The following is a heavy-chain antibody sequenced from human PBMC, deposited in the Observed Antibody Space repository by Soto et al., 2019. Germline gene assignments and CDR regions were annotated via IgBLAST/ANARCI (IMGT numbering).Heavy chain of an antibody. V-gene: IGHV1-24*01. D-gene: IGHD3-22*01. CDR3: ATRPLYYYDSSGQYYFDY. CDR2: FDPEDGET. Sequence: ASVKVSCKVSGYTLTELSMHWVRQAPGKGLEWMGGFDPEDGETIYAQKFQGRVTMTEDTSTDTAYMELSSLRSEDTAVYYCATRPLYYYDSSGQYYFDYWGQGTLATVSS. J-gene: IGHJ4*02. CDR1: GYTLTELS.